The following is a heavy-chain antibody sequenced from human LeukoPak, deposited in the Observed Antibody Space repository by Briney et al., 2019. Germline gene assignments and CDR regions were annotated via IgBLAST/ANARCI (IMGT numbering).Heavy chain of an antibody. CDR3: ARGHYYDSSGYVFDT. V-gene: IGHV1-18*04. Sequence: ASVKVSCKASGYIFTSHYMHWVRQAPGQGLEWMGWISAYNGNTNYAQELQGRVTMTTDTSTSTAYMELRSLRPDDTAVYYCARGHYYDSSGYVFDTWGQGTMVTVSS. CDR1: GYIFTSHY. D-gene: IGHD3-22*01. J-gene: IGHJ3*02. CDR2: ISAYNGNT.